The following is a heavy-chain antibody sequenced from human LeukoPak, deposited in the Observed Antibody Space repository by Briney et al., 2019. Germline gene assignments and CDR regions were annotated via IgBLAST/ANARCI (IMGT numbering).Heavy chain of an antibody. CDR2: INTNTGNP. J-gene: IGHJ4*02. V-gene: IGHV7-4-1*02. CDR1: GYTLTNYA. CDR3: ARVQGYCSTTSCYPHY. Sequence: ASVKVSCKASGYTLTNYALNWVRQAPGQGLEWMGWINTNTGNPTYAQGFTGRFVFSLDTSVNTAYLQISSLKSEDTAIYYCARVQGYCSTTSCYPHYWGQGTLVTVSS. D-gene: IGHD2-2*01.